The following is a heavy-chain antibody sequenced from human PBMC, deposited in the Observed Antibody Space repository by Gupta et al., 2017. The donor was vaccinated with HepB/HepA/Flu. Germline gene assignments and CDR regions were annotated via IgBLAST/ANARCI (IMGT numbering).Heavy chain of an antibody. CDR2: IIPILGRA. CDR1: GGPFRSYA. CDR3: ARVDDDSSGYYVDY. Sequence: QVQLVQSGAEVKTPGSSVQVSCTSSGGPFRSYAISWVRKAPGQGLEWMGRIIPILGRANYEQKCQGRVTITADKSTSTAYMELSSLRSEDTAVYYCARVDDDSSGYYVDYGGQGTLVTVSS. V-gene: IGHV1-69*04. J-gene: IGHJ4*02. D-gene: IGHD3-22*01.